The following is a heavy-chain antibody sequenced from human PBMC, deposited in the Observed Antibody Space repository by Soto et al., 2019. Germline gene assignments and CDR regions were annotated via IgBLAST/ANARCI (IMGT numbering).Heavy chain of an antibody. CDR1: GYTFTGYY. Sequence: ASVKVSCKASGYTFTGYYMHWVRQAPGQGLEWMGWINPNSGGTNYAQKFQGRVTMTRNTSISTAYMELSSLSSVTAADTAVYYCARDQRLGPYDSSGYYLGYYYYGMDVWGQGTTVTVSS. CDR2: INPNSGGT. CDR3: ARDQRLGPYDSSGYYLGYYYYGMDV. V-gene: IGHV1-2*02. D-gene: IGHD3-22*01. J-gene: IGHJ6*02.